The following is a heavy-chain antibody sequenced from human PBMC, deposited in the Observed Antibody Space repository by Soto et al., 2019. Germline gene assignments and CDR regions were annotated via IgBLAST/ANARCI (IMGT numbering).Heavy chain of an antibody. CDR2: ISGSGGST. Sequence: ESLKISCAASGFTFSSYAMSWVRQAPGKGLEWVSAISGSGGSTYYADSVKGRFTISRDNSKNTLYLQMNSLRAEDTAVYYCAKAPARPSYYFDYWGQGTLVTVSS. D-gene: IGHD6-6*01. CDR3: AKAPARPSYYFDY. V-gene: IGHV3-23*01. CDR1: GFTFSSYA. J-gene: IGHJ4*02.